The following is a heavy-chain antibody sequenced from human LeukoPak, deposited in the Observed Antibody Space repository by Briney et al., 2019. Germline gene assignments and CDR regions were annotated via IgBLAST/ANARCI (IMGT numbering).Heavy chain of an antibody. J-gene: IGHJ4*02. CDR2: INPNSGGT. V-gene: IGHV1-2*02. Sequence: ASVKVSCKASGYTFTGYYMHWVRQAPGQGLEWMGWINPNSGGTNYAQKFQGRVTMTRDASISTAYMELSRLRSDDTAVYYCARIDLVGVDFDYWGQGTLVTVSS. CDR1: GYTFTGYY. CDR3: ARIDLVGVDFDY. D-gene: IGHD1-26*01.